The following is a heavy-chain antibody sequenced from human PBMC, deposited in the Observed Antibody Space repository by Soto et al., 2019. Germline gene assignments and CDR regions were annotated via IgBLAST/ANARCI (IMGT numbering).Heavy chain of an antibody. J-gene: IGHJ6*02. D-gene: IGHD6-6*01. CDR2: IIPIFGTA. CDR1: GGTFSSYA. CDR3: ARPTERAARPSYYYGMDV. Sequence: QVQLVQSGAEVKKPGSSVKVYCKASGGTFSSYAISWVRQAPGQGLEWMGGIIPIFGTANYAQKFQGRVTITADESTRTAYMELSSLRSEDTAVYYCARPTERAARPSYYYGMDVWGQGTTVTVSS. V-gene: IGHV1-69*01.